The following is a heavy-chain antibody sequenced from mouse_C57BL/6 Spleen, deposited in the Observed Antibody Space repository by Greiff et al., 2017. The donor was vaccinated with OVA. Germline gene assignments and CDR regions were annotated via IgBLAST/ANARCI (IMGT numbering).Heavy chain of an antibody. CDR3: AITTVVATDAMDY. V-gene: IGHV1-55*01. D-gene: IGHD1-1*01. CDR2: IYPGSGST. J-gene: IGHJ4*01. Sequence: VQLQQPGAELVKPGASVKMSCKASGYTFTSYWITWVKQRPGQGLEWIGDIYPGSGSTNYNEKFKSKATLTVDTSSSTAYMQLSSLTSEDSAVYYCAITTVVATDAMDYWGQGTSVTVSS. CDR1: GYTFTSYW.